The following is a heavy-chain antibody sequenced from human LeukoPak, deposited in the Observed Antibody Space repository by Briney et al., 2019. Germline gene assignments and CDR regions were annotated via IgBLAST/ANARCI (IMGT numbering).Heavy chain of an antibody. Sequence: SGGSLRLSCAASGFTFSSYAMHWVRQAPGKGLEWVAVISYDGSNKYYADSVKGRFTIPRDNSKNTLYLQMNSLRAEDTAVYYCARDLYEAGYSSGWFGTSYYYGMDVWGQGTTVTVSS. J-gene: IGHJ6*02. CDR3: ARDLYEAGYSSGWFGTSYYYGMDV. CDR1: GFTFSSYA. D-gene: IGHD6-19*01. V-gene: IGHV3-30-3*01. CDR2: ISYDGSNK.